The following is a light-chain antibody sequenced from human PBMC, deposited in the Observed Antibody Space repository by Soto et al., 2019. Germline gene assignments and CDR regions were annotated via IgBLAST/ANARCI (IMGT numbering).Light chain of an antibody. CDR1: QNLSSSS. CDR3: QHFSSYPLT. J-gene: IGKJ4*01. V-gene: IGKV3-20*01. Sequence: EFVLTQSPGTLSLSPVERATLSCSAGQNLSSSSLAWYQQKPGQAPRLLIYNASTIATGIPYRFSGGGSGTEFTLTISRLEPEDFAVYYCQHFSSYPLTFGGGTKVDIK. CDR2: NAS.